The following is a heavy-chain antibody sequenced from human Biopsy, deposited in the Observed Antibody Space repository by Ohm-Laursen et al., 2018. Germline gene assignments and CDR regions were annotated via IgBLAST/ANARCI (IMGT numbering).Heavy chain of an antibody. V-gene: IGHV3-7*01. CDR1: GFTFSSYC. J-gene: IGHJ3*02. D-gene: IGHD2-21*02. Sequence: SLRLSCTASGFTFSSYCMSWVRQAPGKGLEWVANIKYDGSEKSCVDSVKGRFTISRDNAKNSLYLQMHSLRAEDTAVYYCARGSGGLAYCGGDCYSHAFEIWGQGTLVTVSS. CDR3: ARGSGGLAYCGGDCYSHAFEI. CDR2: IKYDGSEK.